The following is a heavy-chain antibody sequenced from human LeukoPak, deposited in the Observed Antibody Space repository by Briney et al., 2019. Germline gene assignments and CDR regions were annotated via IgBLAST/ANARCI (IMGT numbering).Heavy chain of an antibody. Sequence: GGSLRLSCAASGFAFSDYYMSWIRQAPGKGLEWVSSISSSSSYIYYADSVKGRFTISRDNAKNSLYLQMNSLRAEDTAVYYCARAVFAAAGGDWFDPWGQGTLVTVSS. CDR1: GFAFSDYY. D-gene: IGHD6-13*01. CDR3: ARAVFAAAGGDWFDP. J-gene: IGHJ5*02. CDR2: ISSSSSYI. V-gene: IGHV3-11*01.